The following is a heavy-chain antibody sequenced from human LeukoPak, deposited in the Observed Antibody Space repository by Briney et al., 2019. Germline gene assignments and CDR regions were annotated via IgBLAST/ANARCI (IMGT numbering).Heavy chain of an antibody. D-gene: IGHD3-10*01. V-gene: IGHV1-8*01. CDR3: VGFMVRGVIGP. J-gene: IGHJ5*02. CDR1: GYTFTNYD. Sequence: GASVTVSCKASGYTFTNYDINWVRQASGQGLEWMGWMNPNSGNTGYAQKFQGRVTMTRDTSINTAYMELSSLSPEDTAVYYCVGFMVRGVIGPWGQGTLVTVSS. CDR2: MNPNSGNT.